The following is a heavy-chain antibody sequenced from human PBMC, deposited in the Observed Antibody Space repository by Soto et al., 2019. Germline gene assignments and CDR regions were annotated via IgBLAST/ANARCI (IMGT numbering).Heavy chain of an antibody. J-gene: IGHJ5*02. CDR1: GYTFTSYA. D-gene: IGHD2-2*01. Sequence: ASVKVSCKASGYTFTSYAMHWVRQAPGQRLEWMGWINAGNGNTKYSQKFQGRVTITRDTSASTAYMELSSLRSEDTAVYYCARVMEDCSSTSCHWYNWFDPWGQGTLVTVSS. V-gene: IGHV1-3*01. CDR2: INAGNGNT. CDR3: ARVMEDCSSTSCHWYNWFDP.